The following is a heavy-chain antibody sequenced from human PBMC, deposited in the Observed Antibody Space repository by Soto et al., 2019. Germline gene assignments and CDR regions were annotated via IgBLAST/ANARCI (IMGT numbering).Heavy chain of an antibody. J-gene: IGHJ4*02. CDR3: ARARYNYYYFDY. D-gene: IGHD1-20*01. V-gene: IGHV4-59*01. Sequence: LSLTCTVSGGSISSYYWSWIRQPPGKGLEWIGYIYYSGSTNYNPSLKSRVTISVDTSKNQFSLKLSSVTAADTAVYYCARARYNYYYFDYWGQGTLVTVSS. CDR2: IYYSGST. CDR1: GGSISSYY.